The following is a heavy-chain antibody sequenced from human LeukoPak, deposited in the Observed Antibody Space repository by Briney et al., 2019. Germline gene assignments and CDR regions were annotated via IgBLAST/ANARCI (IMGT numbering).Heavy chain of an antibody. Sequence: GESLKISCKGSGYSFTTYWIGWVRQLPGKGVEGMGIIYPGDSDTRYSPSFQDQVTISADKSISTAYLQWSSLKASDTAMYYCATATPGTSGFDTWGQGTAVTVSS. V-gene: IGHV5-51*01. J-gene: IGHJ5*02. CDR2: IYPGDSDT. CDR1: GYSFTTYW. D-gene: IGHD6-13*01. CDR3: ATATPGTSGFDT.